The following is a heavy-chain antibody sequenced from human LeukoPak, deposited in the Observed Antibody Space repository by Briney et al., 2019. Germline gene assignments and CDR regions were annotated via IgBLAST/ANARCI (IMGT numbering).Heavy chain of an antibody. CDR1: GFTFSSYA. CDR3: ARDQMEAVAGVFDP. J-gene: IGHJ5*02. CDR2: ISYDGSNK. V-gene: IGHV3-30-3*01. Sequence: GGSLRLSCAASGFTFSSYAMHWVRQAPGKGLEWVAVISYDGSNKYYADSVKGRFTISRDNAKNSLYLQMNSLRAEDTAVYYCARDQMEAVAGVFDPWGQGTLVTVSS. D-gene: IGHD6-19*01.